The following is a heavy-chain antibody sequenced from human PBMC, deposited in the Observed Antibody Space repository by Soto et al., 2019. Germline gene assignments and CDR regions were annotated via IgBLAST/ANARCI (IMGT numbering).Heavy chain of an antibody. V-gene: IGHV1-69*12. J-gene: IGHJ6*02. Sequence: QVQLVQSGAEVKKPGSSVKVSCKASGGTFSSYAISWVRQAPGQGLEWMGGIIPIFGTANYAQKFQGRVTITADESTSTAYRELSSLRAEDTAVYYCAEKLAESGSHSYYGMDVWGQGTTVTVSS. CDR3: AEKLAESGSHSYYGMDV. D-gene: IGHD1-26*01. CDR1: GGTFSSYA. CDR2: IIPIFGTA.